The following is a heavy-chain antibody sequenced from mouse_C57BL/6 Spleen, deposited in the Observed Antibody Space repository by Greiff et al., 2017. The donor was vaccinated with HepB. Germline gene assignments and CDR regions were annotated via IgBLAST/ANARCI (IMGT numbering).Heavy chain of an antibody. Sequence: QVQLQQPGAELVRPGPSVKLSCKASGYTFTSYWMHWVKQRPGQGLEWIGVIDPSDSYTNYNQKFKGKATLTVDTSSSTAYMQLSSLTSEDSAVYYCARSVFSGYFDVWGTGTTVTVSS. J-gene: IGHJ1*03. CDR1: GYTFTSYW. V-gene: IGHV1-59*01. CDR3: ARSVFSGYFDV. CDR2: IDPSDSYT.